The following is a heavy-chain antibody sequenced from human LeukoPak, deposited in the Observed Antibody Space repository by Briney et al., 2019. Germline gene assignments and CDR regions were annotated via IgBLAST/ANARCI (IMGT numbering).Heavy chain of an antibody. CDR1: GGSISSGSYY. Sequence: SQTLSLTCTVSGGSISSGSYYWSWIRQPAGKGLEWIGRIYTSGSTNYNPSLKSRVTISVDTSKNQFSLKLSSVTAADTAVYYCASTTGPYYYYGMDVWGQGTTVTVSS. CDR2: IYTSGST. J-gene: IGHJ6*02. D-gene: IGHD4-17*01. V-gene: IGHV4-61*02. CDR3: ASTTGPYYYYGMDV.